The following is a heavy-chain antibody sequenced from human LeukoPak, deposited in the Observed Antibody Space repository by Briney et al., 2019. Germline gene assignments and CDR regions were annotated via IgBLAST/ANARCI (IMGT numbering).Heavy chain of an antibody. CDR3: ARGRPIAGAVLNLDY. D-gene: IGHD6-13*01. Sequence: SETLSLTCAVYGGSFSGYYWSWIRQPPGKGLEWIGENNHSGSTNYNPSLKSRVTISVDTSKNQFSLKLSSVTAADTAVYYCARGRPIAGAVLNLDYWGQGTLVTVSS. CDR2: NNHSGST. V-gene: IGHV4-34*01. CDR1: GGSFSGYY. J-gene: IGHJ4*02.